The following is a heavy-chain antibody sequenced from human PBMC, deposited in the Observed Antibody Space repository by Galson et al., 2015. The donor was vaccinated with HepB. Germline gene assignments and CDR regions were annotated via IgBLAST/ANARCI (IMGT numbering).Heavy chain of an antibody. CDR1: GYTFTSYD. CDR3: ARGRPGIAAAEDY. V-gene: IGHV1-8*01. Sequence: SVKASCKASGYTFTSYDINWVRQATGQGLEWMGWMNPNSGNTGYAQKFQGRVTMTRNTSISTAYMELSSLRSEDTAVYYCARGRPGIAAAEDYWGQGTLVTVSS. J-gene: IGHJ4*02. CDR2: MNPNSGNT. D-gene: IGHD6-13*01.